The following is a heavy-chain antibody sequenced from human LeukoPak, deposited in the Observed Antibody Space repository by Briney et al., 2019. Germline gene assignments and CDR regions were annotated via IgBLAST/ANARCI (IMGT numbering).Heavy chain of an antibody. CDR3: AREGSPKGFDY. CDR1: GGSISRYY. J-gene: IGHJ4*02. Sequence: SETLSLTCTVSGGSISRYYWSWIRQPPGEGLEWIGYIYYSGSTNYNPSLKSRVTISVDTSKNQFSLKLSSVTAADTAVYYCAREGSPKGFDYWGQGTLVTVSS. V-gene: IGHV4-59*01. CDR2: IYYSGST.